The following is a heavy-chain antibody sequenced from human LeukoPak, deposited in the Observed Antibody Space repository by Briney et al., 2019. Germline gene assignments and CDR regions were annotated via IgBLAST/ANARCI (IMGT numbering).Heavy chain of an antibody. CDR2: IKQEGSEK. J-gene: IGHJ4*01. D-gene: IGHD6-13*01. V-gene: IGHV3-7*01. CDR1: GFTLSVYW. CDR3: GRDGTAPGLYFDL. Sequence: PGGSLRLSCGVSGFTLSVYWMDWVRQAPGKGLEWVASIKQEGSEKSYVDSVKGRFTLSRDNAKHSLYVQMGSLRAEDTAVYECGRDGTAPGLYFDLWGERTLVTVSS.